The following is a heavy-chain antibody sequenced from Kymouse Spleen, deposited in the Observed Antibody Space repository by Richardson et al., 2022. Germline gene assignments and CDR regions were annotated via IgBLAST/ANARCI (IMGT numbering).Heavy chain of an antibody. J-gene: IGHJ3*02. D-gene: IGHD6-6*01. CDR2: INHSGST. CDR3: ASSSIAARPGGAFDI. V-gene: IGHV4-34*01. Sequence: QVQLQQWGAGLLKPSETLSLTCAVYGGSFSGYYWSWIRQPPGKGLEWIGEINHSGSTNYNPSLKSRVTISVDTSKNQFSLKLSSVTAADTAVYYCASSSIAARPGGAFDIWGQGTMVTVSS. CDR1: GGSFSGYY.